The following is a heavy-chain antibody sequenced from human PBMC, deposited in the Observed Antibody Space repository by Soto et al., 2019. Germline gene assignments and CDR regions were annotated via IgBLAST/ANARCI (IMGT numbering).Heavy chain of an antibody. V-gene: IGHV3-7*01. CDR2: IKQDGSEK. CDR1: GFTFSSYW. Sequence: GSLRLSCAASGFTFSSYWMSWVRQAPGKGLEWVANIKQDGSEKYYVDSVKGRFTISRDNAKNSLYLQMNSLRAEDTAVYYCARDSYSSGWYPPDYYGMDVWGQGTTVTVSS. CDR3: ARDSYSSGWYPPDYYGMDV. D-gene: IGHD6-19*01. J-gene: IGHJ6*02.